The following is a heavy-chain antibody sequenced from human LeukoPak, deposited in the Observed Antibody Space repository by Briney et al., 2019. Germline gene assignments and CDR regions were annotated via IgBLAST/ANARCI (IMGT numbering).Heavy chain of an antibody. CDR1: GFTFSSYA. D-gene: IGHD3-16*01. V-gene: IGHV3-23*01. CDR3: AKSQFGGVFDGFDI. Sequence: GSLGLSCAASGFTFSSYAMSWVRQAPGKGLEWVSAISGSGASTYYADSVKGRFTISRDNSKNTLYVQMNSLRAEDTAVYYCAKSQFGGVFDGFDIWGQGTMVTVSS. CDR2: ISGSGAST. J-gene: IGHJ3*02.